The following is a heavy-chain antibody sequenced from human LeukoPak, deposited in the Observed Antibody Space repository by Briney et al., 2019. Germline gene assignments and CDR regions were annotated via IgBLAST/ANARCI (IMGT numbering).Heavy chain of an antibody. CDR1: GGSISSSSYY. Sequence: SETLSLTCTVSGGSISSSSYYWGWIRQPPGKGLEWIGSIYYSGSTYYNPSLKSRVTISVDTSKNQLSLKLSSVTAADTAVYYCARDRAHYYDSSGFGDAFDIWGQGTMVTVSS. D-gene: IGHD3-22*01. J-gene: IGHJ3*02. CDR3: ARDRAHYYDSSGFGDAFDI. V-gene: IGHV4-39*07. CDR2: IYYSGST.